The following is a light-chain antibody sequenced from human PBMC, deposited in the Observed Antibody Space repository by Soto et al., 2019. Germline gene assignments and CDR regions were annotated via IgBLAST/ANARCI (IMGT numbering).Light chain of an antibody. CDR2: SNT. J-gene: IGLJ1*01. CDR3: AVWDDSLNGCV. Sequence: QSVLTQPPSVSETPGQRVTISCSGSSSNIGSNTVNWYRQLPETAPKLLIYSNTQRPSGVPDRFSGYKSGTSASLAISGLQSEDEADYYCAVWDDSLNGCVFGTGTKLTVL. V-gene: IGLV1-44*01. CDR1: SSNIGSNT.